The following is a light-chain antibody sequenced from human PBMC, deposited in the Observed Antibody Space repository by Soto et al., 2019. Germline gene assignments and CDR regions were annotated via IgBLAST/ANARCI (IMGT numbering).Light chain of an antibody. Sequence: QSVLTQPASVSGSPGQSITISCTGTSSDVGGYNYVSWYQHHPGKAPKLMIFDVSNRPSGVSNRFSGSKYGNTASLPISGLQPEDEADYYCSSYTTSNTRQIVFGTGTKLTVL. J-gene: IGLJ1*01. CDR3: SSYTTSNTRQIV. CDR2: DVS. CDR1: SSDVGGYNY. V-gene: IGLV2-14*03.